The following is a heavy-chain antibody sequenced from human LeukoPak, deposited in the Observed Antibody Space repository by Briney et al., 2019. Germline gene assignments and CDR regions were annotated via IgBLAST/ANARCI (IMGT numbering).Heavy chain of an antibody. V-gene: IGHV4-39*01. CDR2: IYYSGST. CDR3: ARRGDMVRGVLDAFDF. J-gene: IGHJ3*01. D-gene: IGHD3-10*01. CDR1: GGSISSSSYY. Sequence: PSETLSLTCTVSGGSISSSSYYWGWIRQPPGKGLERIGSIYYSGSTYYNPSLKSRVTISVDTSKNQFSLKLSSVTAADTAVYYCARRGDMVRGVLDAFDFWGQGTMVTVSS.